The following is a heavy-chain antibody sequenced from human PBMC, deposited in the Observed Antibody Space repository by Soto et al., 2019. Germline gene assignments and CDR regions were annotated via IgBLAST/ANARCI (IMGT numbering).Heavy chain of an antibody. J-gene: IGHJ4*02. Sequence: EVQLLESGGGLVQPGGSLRLSCAASGCTFSSYAMSWVRQAPGKGLEWVSAISGSGGSTYYSDSVKGRFTISRDNSKNTLYLQMNSLRAEDTAVYYCAKESGGIGGSFDYCGQGTLVTVSS. D-gene: IGHD2-15*01. V-gene: IGHV3-23*01. CDR3: AKESGGIGGSFDY. CDR1: GCTFSSYA. CDR2: ISGSGGST.